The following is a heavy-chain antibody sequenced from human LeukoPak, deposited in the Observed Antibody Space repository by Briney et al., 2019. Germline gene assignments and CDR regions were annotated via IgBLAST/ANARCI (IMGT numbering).Heavy chain of an antibody. V-gene: IGHV3-11*04. CDR2: ISSSGSTI. CDR3: ARASSGTYSETDY. Sequence: GGSLRLSCAASGFTFSDYYMSWVRQAPGNGLQWVSYISSSGSTIYYADSVKGRFTISRDNAKNSLYLQMNGLRAEDTAVYYCARASSGTYSETDYWGQGTLVTVSS. CDR1: GFTFSDYY. J-gene: IGHJ4*02. D-gene: IGHD1-26*01.